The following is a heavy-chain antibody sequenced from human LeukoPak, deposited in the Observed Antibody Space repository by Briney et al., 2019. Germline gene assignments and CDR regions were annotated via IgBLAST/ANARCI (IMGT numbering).Heavy chain of an antibody. CDR2: FDPENGET. V-gene: IGHV1-24*01. J-gene: IGHJ4*02. Sequence: ASVKVSCKVSGYTLTKLSMHWVRQAPGKGLEWMGGFDPENGETVHAQKFQGRVSMTEDTSTSTAYMELRSLRSDDTAVYYCARDYYDSSGYLAGHFDYWGQGTLVTVSS. CDR3: ARDYYDSSGYLAGHFDY. CDR1: GYTLTKLS. D-gene: IGHD3-22*01.